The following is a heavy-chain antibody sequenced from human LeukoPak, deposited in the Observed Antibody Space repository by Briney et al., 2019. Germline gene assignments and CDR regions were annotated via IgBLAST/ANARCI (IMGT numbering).Heavy chain of an antibody. CDR2: INPSGGST. Sequence: PPASVKVSCKASGYTFTSYYMHWVRQAPGQGLEWMGIINPSGGSTSYAQKFQGRVTMTRDTSTSTVYMELSSLRFEDTAVYCCASPSSSWNYYYGMDVWGKGTTVTVSS. J-gene: IGHJ6*04. CDR1: GYTFTSYY. CDR3: ASPSSSWNYYYGMDV. D-gene: IGHD6-13*01. V-gene: IGHV1-46*01.